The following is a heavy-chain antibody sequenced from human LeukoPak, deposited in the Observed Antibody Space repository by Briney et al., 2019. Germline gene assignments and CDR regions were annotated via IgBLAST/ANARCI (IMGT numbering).Heavy chain of an antibody. V-gene: IGHV3-48*01. CDR2: ISSSSSTI. Sequence: GGSLRLSCAASGFTFSSYSMNWVRQAPGKGLEWVPYISSSSSTIYYADSVKGRFTISRDNAKNSLYLQMISLRGEDTAVYFCARSHYGTYDYWGQGALVTVSS. D-gene: IGHD1-26*01. CDR3: ARSHYGTYDY. CDR1: GFTFSSYS. J-gene: IGHJ4*02.